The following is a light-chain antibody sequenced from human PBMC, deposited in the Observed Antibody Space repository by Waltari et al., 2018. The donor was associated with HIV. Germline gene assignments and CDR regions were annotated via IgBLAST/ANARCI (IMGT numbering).Light chain of an antibody. Sequence: QSALTQPPSTSGTPGQRVTMSCSGSSSNVGRDNVYWYQQIPGTAPKPLIYNDDQRPSGFPDRFSGSKSGTSASLAISGLRSEDEADYYCAAWDNILSGYVFGTGTKVTVL. CDR1: SSNVGRDN. CDR2: NDD. J-gene: IGLJ1*01. CDR3: AAWDNILSGYV. V-gene: IGLV1-47*01.